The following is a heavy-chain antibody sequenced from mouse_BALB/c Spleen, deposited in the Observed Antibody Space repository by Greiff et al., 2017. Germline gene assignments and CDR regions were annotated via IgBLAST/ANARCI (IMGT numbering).Heavy chain of an antibody. Sequence: EVKLMESGPGLVKPSQSLSLTCSVTGYSITSGYYWNWIRQFPGNKLEWMGYISYDGSNNYNPSLKNRISITRDTSKNQFFLKLNSVTTEDTATYYCARNYYGSSCWFAYWGQGTLVTVSA. D-gene: IGHD1-1*01. V-gene: IGHV3-6*02. CDR3: ARNYYGSSCWFAY. J-gene: IGHJ3*01. CDR1: GYSITSGYY. CDR2: ISYDGSN.